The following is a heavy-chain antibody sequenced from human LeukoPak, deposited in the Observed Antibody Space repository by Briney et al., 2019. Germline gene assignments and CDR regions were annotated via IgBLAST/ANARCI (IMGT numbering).Heavy chain of an antibody. V-gene: IGHV3-30*01. J-gene: IGHJ4*02. CDR1: GFTFSSYA. D-gene: IGHD3-10*01. Sequence: GGSLRLSCAASGFTFSSYAMHWVRQAPGKGLEWVALILYHGDITYYADSVKGRFTLSRDNSKTTLFLQLNSLRAEDTAVYYCARDSTYYYDSGSSGPHYFDFWGQGTLVTVSS. CDR2: ILYHGDIT. CDR3: ARDSTYYYDSGSSGPHYFDF.